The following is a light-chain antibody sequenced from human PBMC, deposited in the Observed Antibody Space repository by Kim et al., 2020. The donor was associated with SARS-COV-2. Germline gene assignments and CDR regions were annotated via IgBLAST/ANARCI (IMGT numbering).Light chain of an antibody. CDR2: GAS. CDR3: LQHSNYPIT. J-gene: IGKJ5*01. V-gene: IGKV1-17*01. CDR1: QDIRND. Sequence: ASVGDRVTITCQASQDIRNDLGWYQQNPGRAPKRLIYGASSLQSGVPSRFSGSGSGTEFTLTISSVQPEDFATYFCLQHSNYPITFGQGTRLEIK.